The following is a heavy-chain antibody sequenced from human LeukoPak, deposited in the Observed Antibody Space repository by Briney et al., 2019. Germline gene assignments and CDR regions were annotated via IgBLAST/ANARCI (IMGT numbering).Heavy chain of an antibody. D-gene: IGHD6-19*01. CDR2: INPNSGGT. V-gene: IGHV1-2*02. CDR3: ARDHQKEYSSGCNY. CDR1: GYTFTGYY. Sequence: ASVTVSCKASGYTFTGYYMHWVRQAPGQGLEWMGWINPNSGGTNYAQKFQGRVTMTRDTSISTAYMELSRLRSDDTAVYYCARDHQKEYSSGCNYWGQGTLVTVSS. J-gene: IGHJ4*02.